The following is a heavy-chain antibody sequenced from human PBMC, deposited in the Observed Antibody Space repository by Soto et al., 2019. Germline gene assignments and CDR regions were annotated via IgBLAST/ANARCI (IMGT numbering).Heavy chain of an antibody. V-gene: IGHV3-48*02. CDR3: ARDFGYGDYVDY. Sequence: PGGSLRLSCTASGFTFKNYVMSWARQAPGKGLEWVSYISSGGITIYYADSVKGRFTISRDNAKNSLYLQLNSLRDEDTAVYYCARDFGYGDYVDYWGQGTLVTVSS. CDR1: GFTFKNYV. J-gene: IGHJ4*02. D-gene: IGHD4-17*01. CDR2: ISSGGITI.